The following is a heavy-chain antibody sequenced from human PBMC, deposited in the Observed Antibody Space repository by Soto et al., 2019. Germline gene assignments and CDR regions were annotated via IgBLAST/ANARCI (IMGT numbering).Heavy chain of an antibody. D-gene: IGHD4-17*01. V-gene: IGHV3-30*18. CDR3: AKDRTVSYFDY. J-gene: IGHJ4*02. CDR1: GFTFNSYG. Sequence: QVQLVESGGGVVQPGRSLRLSCAASGFTFNSYGMHWVRQAPGKGLEWVAVISYDGSNKYYADSVKGRFTISRDNSKNTLYLQMNSLRPEDTAVYYCAKDRTVSYFDYWGQGTLATVSS. CDR2: ISYDGSNK.